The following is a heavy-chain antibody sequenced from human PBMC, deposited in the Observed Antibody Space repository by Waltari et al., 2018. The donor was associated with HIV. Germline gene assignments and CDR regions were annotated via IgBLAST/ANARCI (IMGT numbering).Heavy chain of an antibody. D-gene: IGHD3-22*01. J-gene: IGHJ4*02. Sequence: QVQLQESGPGLVKPSDTLSLTCAVSGYSISSSNWWGWIRQPPGKGLEWIGYIYYSGSTYYNPSLKSRVTMSVDTSKNQFSLKLSSVTAVDTAVYYCARTPYYYDSSGYPLYFDYWGQGTLVTVSS. CDR1: GYSISSSNW. CDR2: IYYSGST. CDR3: ARTPYYYDSSGYPLYFDY. V-gene: IGHV4-28*01.